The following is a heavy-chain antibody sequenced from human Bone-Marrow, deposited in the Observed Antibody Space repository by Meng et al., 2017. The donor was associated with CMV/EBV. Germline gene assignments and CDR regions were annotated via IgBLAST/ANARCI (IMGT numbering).Heavy chain of an antibody. V-gene: IGHV3-23*01. CDR1: GFTFSSYA. Sequence: GESLKISCAASGFTFSSYAMSWVRQAPGKGLEWVSAISGSGGSTYYADSVKGRFTISRDNSKNTLYLQMNSLRAEDTAVYYCAKDLGSTVVVARGLFDIWGQGTMVTVSS. D-gene: IGHD2-21*01. CDR3: AKDLGSTVVVARGLFDI. CDR2: ISGSGGST. J-gene: IGHJ3*02.